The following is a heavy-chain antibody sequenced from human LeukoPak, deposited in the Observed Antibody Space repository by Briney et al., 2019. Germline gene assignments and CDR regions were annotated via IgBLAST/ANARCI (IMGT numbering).Heavy chain of an antibody. CDR3: ARPLSPGSWYFGGLDY. V-gene: IGHV4-38-2*02. CDR1: GYSISSGYY. Sequence: SETLSLTCTVSGYSISSGYYWGWIRQPPGKGLEWIGYIYYSGSTNYNPSLKSRVTISVDTSKNQFSLKLSSVTAADTAVYYCARPLSPGSWYFGGLDYWGQGTLVTISS. D-gene: IGHD6-13*01. CDR2: IYYSGST. J-gene: IGHJ4*02.